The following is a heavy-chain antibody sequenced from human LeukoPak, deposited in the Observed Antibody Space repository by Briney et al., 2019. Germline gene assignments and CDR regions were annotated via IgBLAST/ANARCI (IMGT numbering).Heavy chain of an antibody. J-gene: IGHJ4*02. Sequence: GASVKVSCKASGYTFTCYYLHWVRQAPGQGLEWMGIINPSGGSPTYAQKIQGRVTMTRDTSTSAVYMELSSLTSEDTAIYYCARDLYERDSSGHYGGGFDYWGQGTLVAVSS. CDR2: INPSGGSP. V-gene: IGHV1-46*01. CDR3: ARDLYERDSSGHYGGGFDY. D-gene: IGHD3-22*01. CDR1: GYTFTCYY.